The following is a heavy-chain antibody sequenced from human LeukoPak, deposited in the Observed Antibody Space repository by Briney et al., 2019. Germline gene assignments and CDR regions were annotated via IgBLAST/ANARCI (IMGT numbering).Heavy chain of an antibody. Sequence: GGSLRLSCAASGFIFRAFEMYWVRQAPGKGLEWVSYISSSGSTRYYVDPVKGRFPISRDNAKNSLDLQMSSLRAEDTAVYYCAAVAGTFDYWGQGTLVTVSS. CDR2: ISSSGSTR. V-gene: IGHV3-48*03. D-gene: IGHD6-19*01. CDR1: GFIFRAFE. J-gene: IGHJ4*02. CDR3: AAVAGTFDY.